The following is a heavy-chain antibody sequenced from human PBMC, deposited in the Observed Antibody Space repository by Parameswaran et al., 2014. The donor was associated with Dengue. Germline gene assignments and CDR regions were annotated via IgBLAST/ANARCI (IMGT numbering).Heavy chain of an antibody. V-gene: IGHV1-69*06. CDR3: ASLLYDFWSGTTLYYFDY. CDR2: IIPIFGTA. Sequence: SVKVSCKASGGTFSSYAISWVRQAPGQGLEWMGGIIPIFGTANYAQKFQGRVTITADKSTSTAYMELSSLRSEDTAVYYCASLLYDFWSGTTLYYFDYWGQGTLVTVSS. CDR1: GGTFSSYA. D-gene: IGHD3-3*01. J-gene: IGHJ4*02.